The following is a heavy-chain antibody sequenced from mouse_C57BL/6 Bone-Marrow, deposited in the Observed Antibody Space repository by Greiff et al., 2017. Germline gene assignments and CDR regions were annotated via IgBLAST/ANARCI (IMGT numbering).Heavy chain of an antibody. V-gene: IGHV1-9*01. CDR2: ILPGSGST. J-gene: IGHJ1*03. D-gene: IGHD1-1*01. CDR1: GYTFTGYW. Sequence: VQLQQSGAELMKPGASVKLSCKATGYTFTGYWLEWVKQRPGHGLEWIGEILPGSGSTNYNEKFKGKATFTADTSSNTACMKISSLTTEDSTIYYCTRVRYYGSNYWYCDVWGTGTTVTVSS. CDR3: TRVRYYGSNYWYCDV.